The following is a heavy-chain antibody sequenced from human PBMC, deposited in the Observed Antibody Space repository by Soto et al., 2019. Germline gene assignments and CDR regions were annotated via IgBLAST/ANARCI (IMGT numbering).Heavy chain of an antibody. J-gene: IGHJ5*02. Sequence: QVQLMQSRPEVKTPGASVKLSCKASGYTFSSYVIPWVRQAPGQGLEWMGWISPFNYNTNYAQKFQGRVTMTTDTSTNTAYMELRSLRSDDTAVYYCARGGRRLGWFDPWGKGTLVTVSS. CDR1: GYTFSSYV. CDR2: ISPFNYNT. V-gene: IGHV1-18*01. D-gene: IGHD6-25*01. CDR3: ARGGRRLGWFDP.